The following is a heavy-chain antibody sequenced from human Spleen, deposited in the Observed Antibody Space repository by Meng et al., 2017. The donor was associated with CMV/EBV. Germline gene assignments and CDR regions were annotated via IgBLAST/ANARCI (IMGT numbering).Heavy chain of an antibody. J-gene: IGHJ6*02. D-gene: IGHD4-17*01. CDR3: SRSLFGDYNLGYYYGMDV. CDR2: IYPGGSDT. CDR1: GYNFTNYW. Sequence: GESLKISCKGSGYNFTNYWIGWVRQVPGKGLEWMGIIYPGGSDTRYSPSFQGQVTISADKSISTAYLHWSSLKASDTAMYYCSRSLFGDYNLGYYYGMDVWGQGTTVTVSS. V-gene: IGHV5-51*01.